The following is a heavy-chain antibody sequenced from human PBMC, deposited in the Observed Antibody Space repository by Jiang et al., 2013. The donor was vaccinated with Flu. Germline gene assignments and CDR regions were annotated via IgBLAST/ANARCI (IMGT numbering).Heavy chain of an antibody. CDR3: ARIKDSTGYLYEDAFDI. Sequence: SWIRQPPREGPAVACTHFFVMAQNTYNTSVRGRLTISKDTSKSQVVLTMTNTDSEDTATYYCARIKDSTGYLYEDAFDIWGRGTAVTVSS. D-gene: IGHD3-22*01. V-gene: IGHV2-26*01. CDR2: FFVMAQ. J-gene: IGHJ3*02.